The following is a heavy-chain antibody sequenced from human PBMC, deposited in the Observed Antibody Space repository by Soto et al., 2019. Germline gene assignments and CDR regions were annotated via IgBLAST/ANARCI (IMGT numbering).Heavy chain of an antibody. Sequence: GASVKVSCKASGYTFTSYAMHWVRQAPGQRLEWMGWINAGNGNTKYSQKFQGRVTITRDTSASTAYMELSSLRSEDTAVYYCARAKPAIPGGSSWYQYKWFDPWGQGTLVTVSS. V-gene: IGHV1-3*01. CDR3: ARAKPAIPGGSSWYQYKWFDP. D-gene: IGHD6-13*01. J-gene: IGHJ5*02. CDR2: INAGNGNT. CDR1: GYTFTSYA.